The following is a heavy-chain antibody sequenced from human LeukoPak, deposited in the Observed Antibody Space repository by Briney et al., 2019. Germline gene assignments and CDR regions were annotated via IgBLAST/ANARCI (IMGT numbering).Heavy chain of an antibody. CDR3: ARVRVVPAAGIRGKDWFDP. D-gene: IGHD2-2*01. CDR2: IIPIFGTA. V-gene: IGHV1-69*06. CDR1: GGTFSSYA. J-gene: IGHJ5*02. Sequence: GSSVKVSCKASGGTFSSYAISWVRQAPGQGLEWMGGIIPIFGTANYAQKFQGRVTITADKSTSTAYMELSSLRSEDTAVYYCARVRVVPAAGIRGKDWFDPWGQGTLVTVSS.